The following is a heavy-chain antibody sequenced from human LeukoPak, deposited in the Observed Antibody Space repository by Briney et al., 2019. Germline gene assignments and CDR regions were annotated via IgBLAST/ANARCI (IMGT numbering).Heavy chain of an antibody. CDR3: ARGRPTYYYDSSGYYFSSYFQH. J-gene: IGHJ1*01. D-gene: IGHD3-22*01. CDR2: ISGSGHDI. V-gene: IGHV3-11*04. Sequence: GGSLRLSCAASGFTFSDSYMTWVRQAPGKGVEWVAYISGSGHDINYSDSVKGRFTISRDNAKNSLYLQMSSLRVEDTAVYYCARGRPTYYYDSSGYYFSSYFQHWGQGTLVTVSS. CDR1: GFTFSDSY.